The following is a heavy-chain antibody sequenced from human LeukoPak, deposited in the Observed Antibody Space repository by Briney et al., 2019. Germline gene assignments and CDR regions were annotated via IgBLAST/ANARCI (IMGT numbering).Heavy chain of an antibody. V-gene: IGHV3-23*01. CDR2: ISGSGSNT. J-gene: IGHJ4*02. Sequence: PGGSLRLSCAASGFTFNSYGFNWVRQAPGKGLEWVSAISGSGSNTYYADSAKGRFTTSRDNSKNTLYLQTNSLRAEDTAVYYCARERYGNYNWGQGTLVTVSS. CDR1: GFTFNSYG. CDR3: ARERYGNYN. D-gene: IGHD4-11*01.